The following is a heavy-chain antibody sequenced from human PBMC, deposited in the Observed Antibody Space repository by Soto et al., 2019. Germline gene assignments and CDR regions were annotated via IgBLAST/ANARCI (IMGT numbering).Heavy chain of an antibody. CDR1: SASIYNGGYF. Sequence: HSWSLSITCSVCSASIYNGGYFWSWIRQSPGKGLEWIGHIHNSGSPYNNPSLKSRVTISADTSKNQFSLNLNAVTAADTAVYYCARPLGSWYNNWFDPRGQGTLVTVSS. CDR3: ARPLGSWYNNWFDP. V-gene: IGHV4-30-4*01. J-gene: IGHJ5*02. D-gene: IGHD6-13*01. CDR2: IHNSGSP.